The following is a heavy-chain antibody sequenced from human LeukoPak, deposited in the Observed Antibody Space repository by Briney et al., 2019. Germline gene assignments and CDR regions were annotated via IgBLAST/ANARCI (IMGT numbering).Heavy chain of an antibody. D-gene: IGHD2-15*01. Sequence: GGSLRLSCAASGFTFSSYGMHWVRQAPGKGLEWVAVISYDGSNKYYADSVKGRFTISRDNSKNTLYLQMNSLRAEDTAVNYCAILTDYWGQGTLVTVSS. V-gene: IGHV3-30*03. CDR2: ISYDGSNK. J-gene: IGHJ4*02. CDR1: GFTFSSYG. CDR3: AILTDY.